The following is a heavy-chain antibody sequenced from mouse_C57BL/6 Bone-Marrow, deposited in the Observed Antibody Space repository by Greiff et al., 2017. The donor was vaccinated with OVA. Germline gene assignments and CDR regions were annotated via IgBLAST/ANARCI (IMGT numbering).Heavy chain of an antibody. CDR2: IYPGDGNT. D-gene: IGHD2-4*01. CDR3: ARSGYYDFDWFAY. CDR1: GYAFTSSG. Sequence: VQLQQSGAELARPGASVKLSCKASGYAFTSSGISWVKQRPGQGLEWIGEIYPGDGNTYYNEKFKGKATLTADKSSSTAYMELRSLTSEDSAVYFCARSGYYDFDWFAYWGQGTLVTVSA. V-gene: IGHV1-81*01. J-gene: IGHJ3*01.